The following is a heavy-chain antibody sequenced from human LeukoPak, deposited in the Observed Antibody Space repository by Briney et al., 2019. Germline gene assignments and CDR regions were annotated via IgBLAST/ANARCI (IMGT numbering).Heavy chain of an antibody. J-gene: IGHJ4*02. CDR1: GFTFTSSA. CDR3: AAAFGRWSAGTFDY. Sequence: GASVKVSCKASGFTFTSSAVQWVRQARGQRLEWIGWIVVGSGNTNYAQKFQERVTITRGMSTSTAYMELSSLRSEDTAVYYCAAAFGRWSAGTFDYWGQGTLVTVSS. CDR2: IVVGSGNT. D-gene: IGHD3-10*01. V-gene: IGHV1-58*01.